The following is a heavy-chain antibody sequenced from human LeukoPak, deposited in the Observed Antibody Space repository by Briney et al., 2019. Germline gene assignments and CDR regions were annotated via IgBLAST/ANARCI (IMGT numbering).Heavy chain of an antibody. D-gene: IGHD3-16*01. V-gene: IGHV1-24*01. Sequence: GASVKVSCKVSGYTLTELSMHWVRQAPGKGLEWMGGFDPEDGETIYAQKFQGRVTMTEDTSTDTAYMELSSLRSEDTAVYYCATDWSKGRGFGIWGQGTMVTVSS. CDR1: GYTLTELS. J-gene: IGHJ3*02. CDR3: ATDWSKGRGFGI. CDR2: FDPEDGET.